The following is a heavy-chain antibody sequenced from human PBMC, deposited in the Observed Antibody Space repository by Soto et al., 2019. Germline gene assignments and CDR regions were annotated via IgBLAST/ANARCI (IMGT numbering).Heavy chain of an antibody. CDR2: INPSGGST. Sequence: ASVKVSCTASGYTFTSYYMHWVRQAPGQGLEWMGIINPSGGSTSYAQKFQGRVTMTRDTSTSTVYMELSSLRSEDTAVYYCARMDITGTGYYYYYGMDVWGQGTTVTVSS. CDR3: ARMDITGTGYYYYYGMDV. D-gene: IGHD1-20*01. J-gene: IGHJ6*02. V-gene: IGHV1-46*01. CDR1: GYTFTSYY.